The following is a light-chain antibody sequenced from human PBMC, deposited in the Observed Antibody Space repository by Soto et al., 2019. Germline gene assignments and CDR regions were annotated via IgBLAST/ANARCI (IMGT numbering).Light chain of an antibody. J-gene: IGKJ5*01. V-gene: IGKV3-20*01. Sequence: EIVLTQSPGTLSLSPGERATLSCRASQSVSSSYLAWYQQKPGQAPRLLIYGAFSRATGIPDRFSGSGSGTDFTLTIRRLEPEDFAVYYCQEYGSSPTITFGQGTRLEMK. CDR3: QEYGSSPTIT. CDR1: QSVSSSY. CDR2: GAF.